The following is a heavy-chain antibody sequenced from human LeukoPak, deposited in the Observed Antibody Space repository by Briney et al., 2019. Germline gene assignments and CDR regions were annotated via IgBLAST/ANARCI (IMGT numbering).Heavy chain of an antibody. V-gene: IGHV4-34*01. CDR2: MNQNGIT. Sequence: PSETLSLTCAISSGSFSGYFWSWIRQPPAKGLEWIGEMNQNGITNYNPSLKSRISISVDPSTNQFSLEMSAVTAADTAVYYCARLGMVRGLILTHYYNMDVWGKGTTVTISS. J-gene: IGHJ6*03. CDR3: ARLGMVRGLILTHYYNMDV. CDR1: SGSFSGYF. D-gene: IGHD3-10*01.